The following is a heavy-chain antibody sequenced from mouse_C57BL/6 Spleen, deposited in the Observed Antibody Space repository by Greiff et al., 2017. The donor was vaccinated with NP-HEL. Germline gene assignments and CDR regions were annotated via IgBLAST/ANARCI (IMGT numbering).Heavy chain of an antibody. CDR1: GFTFSNYW. CDR2: IRLKSDNYAT. D-gene: IGHD3-3*01. V-gene: IGHV6-3*01. CDR3: TEGRWYFDV. Sequence: EVKLVESGGGLVQPGGSMKLSCVASGFTFSNYWMNWVRQSPEKGLEWVAQIRLKSDNYATHYAESGKGRFTISRDDSKRSVYMQMNNLRAEDTGIYYCTEGRWYFDVWGTGTTVTVSS. J-gene: IGHJ1*03.